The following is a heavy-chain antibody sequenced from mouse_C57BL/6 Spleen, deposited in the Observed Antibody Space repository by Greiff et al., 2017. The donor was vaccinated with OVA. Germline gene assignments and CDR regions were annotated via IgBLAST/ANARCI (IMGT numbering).Heavy chain of an antibody. D-gene: IGHD2-4*01. Sequence: EVKLMESGGGLVQPGGSLKLSCAASGFTFSDYYMYWVRQTPEKRLEWVAYISNGGGSTYYPDTVKGRFTISRDNAKNTLYLQMSRLKSEDTAMYYCARWGIYYDYDGAWFAYWGQGTLVTVSA. V-gene: IGHV5-12*01. CDR2: ISNGGGST. CDR1: GFTFSDYY. J-gene: IGHJ3*01. CDR3: ARWGIYYDYDGAWFAY.